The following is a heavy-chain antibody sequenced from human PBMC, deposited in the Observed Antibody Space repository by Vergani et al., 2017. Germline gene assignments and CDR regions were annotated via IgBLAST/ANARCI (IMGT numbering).Heavy chain of an antibody. CDR3: ARDVHVEQWSNRRVDYYGMDV. D-gene: IGHD6-19*01. CDR2: IYHSGST. V-gene: IGHV4-4*03. J-gene: IGHJ6*02. Sequence: QVQLQESGPGLVKPPGTLSLTCAVSGGSISSSNWWSWVRQPPGKGLEWIGEIYHSGSTNYNPSLKSRVTISVDKSKNQFSLKLSSVTAADTAVYYCARDVHVEQWSNRRVDYYGMDVWGQGTTVTVSS. CDR1: GGSISSSNW.